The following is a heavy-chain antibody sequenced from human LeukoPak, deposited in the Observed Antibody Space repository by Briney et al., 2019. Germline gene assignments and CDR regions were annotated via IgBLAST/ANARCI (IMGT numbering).Heavy chain of an antibody. J-gene: IGHJ3*02. V-gene: IGHV3-43*02. CDR3: AKGGIVVVIPDAFDI. Sequence: GGSLRLSCAASGFTFDDYAMHWVRQAPGKGLEWVSLISGDGGSTYYADSVKGRFTISRDNSKNSLYLQMNSPRTEDTALYYCAKGGIVVVIPDAFDIWGQGTMVTASS. CDR2: ISGDGGST. D-gene: IGHD3-22*01. CDR1: GFTFDDYA.